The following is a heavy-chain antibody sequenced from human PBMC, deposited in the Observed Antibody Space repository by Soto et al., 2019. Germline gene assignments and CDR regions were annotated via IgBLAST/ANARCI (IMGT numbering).Heavy chain of an antibody. CDR3: ARRKIVGASYYHYGMDV. CDR1: GYTFTSYD. V-gene: IGHV1-8*01. D-gene: IGHD3-16*02. J-gene: IGHJ6*02. CDR2: MNPNSGNT. Sequence: ASVKVSCKASGYTFTSYDINWVRQATGQGLEWMGWMNPNSGNTGYAQKFQGRVTMTRNTSISTAYMELSSLRSEDTAVYYCARRKIVGASYYHYGMDVWGQGTTVTVSS.